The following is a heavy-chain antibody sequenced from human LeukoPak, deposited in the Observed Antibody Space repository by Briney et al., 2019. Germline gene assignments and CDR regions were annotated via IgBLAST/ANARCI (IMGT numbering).Heavy chain of an antibody. CDR1: GFTFSSYG. Sequence: GGSLRLSCAASGFTFSSYGMHWVRQAPGKGLEWVAFIRYDGSNKYYADSVKGRFTISRDNSKNTLYLQMNSLRAEDTAVYYCANFLTVDAGAFDIWGQGTMVTVSS. J-gene: IGHJ3*02. CDR2: IRYDGSNK. CDR3: ANFLTVDAGAFDI. D-gene: IGHD7-27*01. V-gene: IGHV3-30*02.